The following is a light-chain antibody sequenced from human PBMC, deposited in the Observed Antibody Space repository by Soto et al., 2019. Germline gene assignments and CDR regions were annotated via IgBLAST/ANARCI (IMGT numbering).Light chain of an antibody. V-gene: IGKV1-5*03. CDR2: KAF. Sequence: DIQMTQSPSTLSASVGDRVTITCRASQTIYSLLSWYHHIPWKPPNFLIYKAFTLASGVPSRFSGSGSWTEFTLTINSLQPDDFATYYCQQYHIYSGTFGQGTKVDIK. CDR3: QQYHIYSGT. CDR1: QTIYSL. J-gene: IGKJ1*01.